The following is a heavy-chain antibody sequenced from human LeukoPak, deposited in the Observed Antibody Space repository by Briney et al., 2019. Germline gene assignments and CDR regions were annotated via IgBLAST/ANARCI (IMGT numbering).Heavy chain of an antibody. Sequence: SETLSLTCSVSGVSISSGSNYWGWIRQPPGKTLEWIGSIYSSGSTYYNPSLKSRVIILSDTAKNHCSLNLSSVTAADTAVYYCARSDGYGLVGIWGQGTMVTVS. CDR3: ARSDGYGLVGI. CDR1: GVSISSGSNY. CDR2: IYSSGST. D-gene: IGHD3-10*01. V-gene: IGHV4-39*07. J-gene: IGHJ3*02.